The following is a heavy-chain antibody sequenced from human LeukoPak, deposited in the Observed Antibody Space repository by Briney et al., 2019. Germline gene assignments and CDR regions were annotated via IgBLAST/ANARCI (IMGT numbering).Heavy chain of an antibody. V-gene: IGHV3-49*03. J-gene: IGHJ4*02. Sequence: GGSLRLSCAASGFTFSDYYMSWIRQAPGKGLEWVGFIRSRTSGGATAYAASVKGRFTISRDDSKSIAYLQMDSLKTEDTAVYYCTREAYCGADCSYYFDYWGQGTLVTVSS. CDR3: TREAYCGADCSYYFDY. CDR1: GFTFSDYY. CDR2: IRSRTSGGAT. D-gene: IGHD2-21*02.